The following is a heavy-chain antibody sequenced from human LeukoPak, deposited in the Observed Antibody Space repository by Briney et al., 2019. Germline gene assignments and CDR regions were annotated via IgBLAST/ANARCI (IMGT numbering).Heavy chain of an antibody. J-gene: IGHJ3*02. V-gene: IGHV4-30-2*01. CDR3: AGHGRGLAVAMWNDI. CDR1: GGSISSGGYY. Sequence: KPSQTLSLTCTVSGGSISSGGYYWSWIRQPPGKGLEWIGYIYHSGSTYYNPSLKSRVTISVDRSKNQFSLKLSSVTAADTAVYYCAGHGRGLAVAMWNDIWGQGTMVTVSS. D-gene: IGHD6-19*01. CDR2: IYHSGST.